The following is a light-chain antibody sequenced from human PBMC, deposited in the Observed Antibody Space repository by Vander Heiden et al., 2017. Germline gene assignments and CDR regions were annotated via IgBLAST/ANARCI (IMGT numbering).Light chain of an antibody. CDR2: EVS. CDR3: TSYTSRSTLV. J-gene: IGLJ2*01. CDR1: STDVGGYNY. V-gene: IGLV2-14*01. Sequence: QSALTQPASVSGSPGQSITISCTGTSTDVGGYNYVSWYQQHPGKAPKRMIYEVSNRPSGVSNRFSASKSGNTASLTISGLQAEDEADYYCTSYTSRSTLVFGGGTKLTVL.